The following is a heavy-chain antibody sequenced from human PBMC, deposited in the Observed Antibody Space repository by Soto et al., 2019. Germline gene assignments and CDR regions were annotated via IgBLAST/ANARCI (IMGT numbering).Heavy chain of an antibody. V-gene: IGHV1-3*01. D-gene: IGHD3-3*01. Sequence: NFQGRVAITRDTSASTAYMELRSLRSEDTAVYYCARDGARITVFGVVYYFDYWGQGTLVTVSS. J-gene: IGHJ4*02. CDR3: ARDGARITVFGVVYYFDY.